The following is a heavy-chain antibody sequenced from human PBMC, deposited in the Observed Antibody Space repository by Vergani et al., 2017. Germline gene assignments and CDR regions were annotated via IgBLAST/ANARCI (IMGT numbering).Heavy chain of an antibody. Sequence: QVQLQESGPGLVKPSQTLSLTCTVSGGSISSGSYYWSWIRQPAGKGLEWIGRIYTSGSTHYNPSLKSRVTISVDTSKNQFSLKLSSVTAADTAVYYCARVSIVGATNAFDIWGQGTMVTVSS. V-gene: IGHV4-61*02. J-gene: IGHJ3*02. CDR3: ARVSIVGATNAFDI. CDR1: GGSISSGSYY. CDR2: IYTSGST. D-gene: IGHD1-26*01.